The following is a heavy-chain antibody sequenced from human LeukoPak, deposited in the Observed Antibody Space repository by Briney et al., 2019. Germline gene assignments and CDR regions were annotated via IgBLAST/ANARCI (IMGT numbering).Heavy chain of an antibody. CDR2: ISGYGDTT. Sequence: ETLSLTCAVYGGSFSGYYWSWIRQPPGKGLEWVSSISGYGDTTYYADSVKGRFTLSRDNSKGTLDLQMFSLRAEDTAVYYCAKDRGPFVAIDNNWFDPWGQGTLVTVSS. V-gene: IGHV3-23*01. J-gene: IGHJ5*02. CDR1: GGSFSGYY. D-gene: IGHD3-3*02. CDR3: AKDRGPFVAIDNNWFDP.